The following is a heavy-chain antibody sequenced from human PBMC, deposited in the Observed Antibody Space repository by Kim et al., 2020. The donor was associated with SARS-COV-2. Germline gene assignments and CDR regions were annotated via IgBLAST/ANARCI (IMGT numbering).Heavy chain of an antibody. CDR2: DSYT. J-gene: IGHJ5*02. Sequence: DSYTNYSPSFQGHVTISADKSISTAYLQWSSLKASDTAMYYCARQGFDPWGQGTLVTVSS. CDR3: ARQGFDP. V-gene: IGHV5-10-1*01.